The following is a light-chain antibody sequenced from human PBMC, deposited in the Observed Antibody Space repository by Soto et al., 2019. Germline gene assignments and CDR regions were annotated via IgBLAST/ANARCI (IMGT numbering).Light chain of an antibody. Sequence: EIVMTQSPATLSVSPGERATLSCRASQSVSSNLAWYQQKPGQAPRLLNYGASTRATGIPARFSGSGSGTEFTLTISSLQSEDFAVYYCQQYNVWPLTFGGGTKVEFK. V-gene: IGKV3-15*01. CDR3: QQYNVWPLT. J-gene: IGKJ4*01. CDR2: GAS. CDR1: QSVSSN.